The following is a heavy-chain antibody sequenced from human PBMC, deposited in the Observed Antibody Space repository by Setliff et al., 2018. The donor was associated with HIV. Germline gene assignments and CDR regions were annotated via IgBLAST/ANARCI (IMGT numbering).Heavy chain of an antibody. Sequence: GASVKVSCKSSGYTFSNFGVSWVRQAPGQGLEWLGYINGYSGKTHFSPRLQGRLTMTTDTSTDTVYLELRSLASDDTAIYYCARDYYNFQDMWGQGTMVTVSS. D-gene: IGHD3-3*01. J-gene: IGHJ3*02. CDR2: INGYSGKT. CDR3: ARDYYNFQDM. V-gene: IGHV1-18*01. CDR1: GYTFSNFG.